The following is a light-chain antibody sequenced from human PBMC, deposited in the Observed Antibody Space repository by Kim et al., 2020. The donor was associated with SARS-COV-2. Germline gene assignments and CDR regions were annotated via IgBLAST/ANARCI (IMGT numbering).Light chain of an antibody. Sequence: GQSITISCTGTSSAFGGYNYVSWYQPHPGKAPKLMIYDVSKRPSGVSNRFSGSKSGNTASLTISGLQAEDEADYYCSSYTSSSTYVFGTGTKVTVL. CDR3: SSYTSSSTYV. CDR2: DVS. CDR1: SSAFGGYNY. V-gene: IGLV2-14*04. J-gene: IGLJ1*01.